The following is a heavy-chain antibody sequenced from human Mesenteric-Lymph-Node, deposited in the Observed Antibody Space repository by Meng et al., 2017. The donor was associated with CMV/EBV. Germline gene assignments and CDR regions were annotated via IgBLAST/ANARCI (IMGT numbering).Heavy chain of an antibody. CDR2: INWSGGST. CDR3: AKDFCSSTSCFWFDP. V-gene: IGHV3-20*04. Sequence: GESLKISCAASGFTFDDYGMSWVRQAPGKGLEWVSGINWSGGSTGYADSVKGRFTISRDNSKNTLYLQMNSLRAEDTAVYYCAKDFCSSTSCFWFDPWGQGTLVTVSS. CDR1: GFTFDDYG. D-gene: IGHD2-2*01. J-gene: IGHJ5*02.